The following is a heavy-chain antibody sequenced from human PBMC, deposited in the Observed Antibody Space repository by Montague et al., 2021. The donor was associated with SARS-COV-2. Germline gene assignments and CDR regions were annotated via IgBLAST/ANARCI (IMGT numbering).Heavy chain of an antibody. V-gene: IGHV4-34*01. D-gene: IGHD2-2*01. J-gene: IGHJ6*02. CDR2: ISHSGST. Sequence: SETLSLTCAVYGGSLSGYYWSWIRQPPGEGLERIAEISHSGSTSYNPSLKSRVTISVDTSKNQFSLKLSSATAADTAAYYCARVHYRLLIVPRYYGMDVWGQGTTVTVSS. CDR3: ARVHYRLLIVPRYYGMDV. CDR1: GGSLSGYY.